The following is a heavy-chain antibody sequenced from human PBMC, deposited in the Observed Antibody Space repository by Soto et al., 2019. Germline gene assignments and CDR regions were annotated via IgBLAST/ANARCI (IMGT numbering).Heavy chain of an antibody. V-gene: IGHV3-23*01. J-gene: IGHJ6*03. CDR1: GFTFSSYA. Sequence: PGGSLRLSSAASGFTFSSYAMSWVRQAPGKGLEWVSAISGSGGSTYYADSVKGRFTISRDNAKNTLYLQMNSLRAEDTAVYYCAKEQGSRDSSSWYWYYYYMDVWGKGTTVTVSS. CDR3: AKEQGSRDSSSWYWYYYYMDV. D-gene: IGHD6-13*01. CDR2: ISGSGGST.